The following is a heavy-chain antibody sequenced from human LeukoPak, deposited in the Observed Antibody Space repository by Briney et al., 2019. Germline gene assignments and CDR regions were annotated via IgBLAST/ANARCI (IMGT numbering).Heavy chain of an antibody. V-gene: IGHV3-23*01. CDR1: GFTFSSYA. CDR3: AKVYSSGWYVDY. D-gene: IGHD6-19*01. CDR2: ISGSGGST. J-gene: IGHJ4*02. Sequence: GGPLRLSCAASGFTFSSYAMSWVRQAPGKGLEWVSAISGSGGSTYYADSVKGRFTISRDNSKNTLYLQMNSLRAEDTAVYYCAKVYSSGWYVDYWGQGTLVTVSS.